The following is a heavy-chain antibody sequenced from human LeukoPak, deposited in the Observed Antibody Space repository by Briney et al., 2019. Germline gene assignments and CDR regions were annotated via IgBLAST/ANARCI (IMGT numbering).Heavy chain of an antibody. CDR1: GYRFTDYY. V-gene: IGHV1-2*02. J-gene: IGHJ4*02. CDR2: VNPNNGAT. D-gene: IGHD5-24*01. Sequence: ASVKASCKASGYRFTDYYMHWVRRAPGQGLEWMGWVNPNNGATNYAQKFQGRVTMTRGTSISTVYMDLTSLRSDDSAIYYCARDYGEAATITAFRTYYYFDHWGQGTLVTVSS. CDR3: ARDYGEAATITAFRTYYYFDH.